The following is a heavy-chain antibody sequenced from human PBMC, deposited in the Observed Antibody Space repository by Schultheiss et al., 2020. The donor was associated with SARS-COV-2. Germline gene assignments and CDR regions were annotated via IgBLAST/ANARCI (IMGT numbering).Heavy chain of an antibody. CDR3: AKGPDTPSGL. D-gene: IGHD6-25*01. CDR2: ISYDGSNK. V-gene: IGHV3-30-3*01. Sequence: GESLKISCAALGFTFSGYAMHWVRQAPGKGLEWVAVISYDGSNKYYEDSEKGRFTISRDNVKNSLYLQRNSLRAEDTAVYYCAKGPDTPSGLWGQGTLVTVSS. CDR1: GFTFSGYA. J-gene: IGHJ4*01.